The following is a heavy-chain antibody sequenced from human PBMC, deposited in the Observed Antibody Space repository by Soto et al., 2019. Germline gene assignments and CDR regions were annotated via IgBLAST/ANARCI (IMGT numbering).Heavy chain of an antibody. CDR3: ARGLSVTLFDN. V-gene: IGHV4-31*03. CDR1: GGSISTGGYY. CDR2: IYYSGST. D-gene: IGHD4-17*01. Sequence: SXTPSLTGTVSGGSISTGGYYWAWIRQHPGKGLEWIGYIYYSGSTYYNPSLKSRVTISVDTSKNQFSLKLSSVTAADTAVYYCARGLSVTLFDNWGQGTLVTVSS. J-gene: IGHJ4*02.